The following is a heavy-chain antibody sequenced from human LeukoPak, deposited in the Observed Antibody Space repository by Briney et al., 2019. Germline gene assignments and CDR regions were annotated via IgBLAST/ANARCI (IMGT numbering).Heavy chain of an antibody. Sequence: SETLSLTCTVSGGSISSYYWSWIRQPPGKGLEWIGYIYYSGSTNYNPSLKSRVTISVDTSKNQFSLRLSSVTAADTAVYYCARGIYFGNWFDPWGQGTLVTVSS. J-gene: IGHJ5*02. CDR2: IYYSGST. CDR3: ARGIYFGNWFDP. D-gene: IGHD2/OR15-2a*01. V-gene: IGHV4-59*01. CDR1: GGSISSYY.